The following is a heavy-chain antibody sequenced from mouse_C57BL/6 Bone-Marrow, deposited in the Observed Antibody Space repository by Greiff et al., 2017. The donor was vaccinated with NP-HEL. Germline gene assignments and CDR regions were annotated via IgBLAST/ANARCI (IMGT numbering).Heavy chain of an antibody. CDR1: GYTFTSYW. J-gene: IGHJ2*01. V-gene: IGHV1-55*01. CDR3: AKEDYYYGRWFDY. Sequence: VKLQQPGAELVKPGASVKMSCKASGYTFTSYWITWVKQRPGQGLEWIGDIYPGSGSTNYNEKFKSKATLTVDTSSSTAYMQLSSLTSEDSAVYYCAKEDYYYGRWFDYWGQGTTLTVSS. CDR2: IYPGSGST. D-gene: IGHD1-1*01.